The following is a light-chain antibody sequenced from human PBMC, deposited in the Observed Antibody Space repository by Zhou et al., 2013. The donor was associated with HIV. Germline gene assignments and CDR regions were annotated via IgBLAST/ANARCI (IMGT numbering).Light chain of an antibody. CDR3: HQYGSSPGT. J-gene: IGKJ2*02. CDR2: GAS. CDR1: QSVSSY. V-gene: IGKV3-20*01. Sequence: EIVLTQSPATLSLSPGERATLSCRASQSVSSYLAWYQQKPGQAPRLLIYGASSRATGIPDRFSGSGSGTDFTLTISRLEPEDFAVYYCHQYGSSPGTFGQGTKLEIK.